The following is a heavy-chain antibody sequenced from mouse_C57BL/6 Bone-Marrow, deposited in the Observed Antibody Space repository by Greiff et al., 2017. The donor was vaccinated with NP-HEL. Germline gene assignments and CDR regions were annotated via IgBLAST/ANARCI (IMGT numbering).Heavy chain of an antibody. D-gene: IGHD2-1*01. CDR3: AGGNYGDYFDY. Sequence: QVQLQQSGAELVRPGTSVKVSCKASGYAFTNYLIEWVKQRPGQGLEWIGVINPGSGGTNYNEKFKGKATLTADKSSSTAYMQLSSLTSEDAAVYVCAGGNYGDYFDYWGQGTTLTVSA. CDR1: GYAFTNYL. V-gene: IGHV1-54*01. CDR2: INPGSGGT. J-gene: IGHJ2*01.